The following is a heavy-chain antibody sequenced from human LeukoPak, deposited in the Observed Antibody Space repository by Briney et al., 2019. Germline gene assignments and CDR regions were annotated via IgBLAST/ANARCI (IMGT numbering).Heavy chain of an antibody. J-gene: IGHJ4*02. CDR3: SRDSHGDDVYDY. V-gene: IGHV3-49*03. CDR1: GFTFDDFA. Sequence: TLTLSCTVSGFTFDDFAMTWLRQAPGKGLEWVGFIRRRSYGGTTDYAAPVKSRFTISIDDSKSIAFLQMNSLKTEDTAIYFCSRDSHGDDVYDYWGQGTLVTVSS. D-gene: IGHD1-1*01. CDR2: IRRRSYGGTT.